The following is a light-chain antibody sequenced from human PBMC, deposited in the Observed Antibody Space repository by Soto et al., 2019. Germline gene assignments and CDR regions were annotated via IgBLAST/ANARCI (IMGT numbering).Light chain of an antibody. CDR1: QSISNH. V-gene: IGKV1-39*01. J-gene: IGKJ1*01. CDR2: AAS. Sequence: DIQMTQSPSSLSASVEDRVIITCRASQSISNHLNWYQQKPGKAPKLLIFAASSLQSGVPSRFSGSRSGPEFTLTISSLQPDDFATYYCQHYNSYSEAFGQGTRWIS. CDR3: QHYNSYSEA.